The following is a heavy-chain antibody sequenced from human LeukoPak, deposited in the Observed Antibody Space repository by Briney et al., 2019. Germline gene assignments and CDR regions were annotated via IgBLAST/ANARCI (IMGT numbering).Heavy chain of an antibody. CDR1: GDSISSGNYY. D-gene: IGHD6-19*01. CDR3: ARDSGWYPYYFDY. J-gene: IGHJ4*02. CDR2: IYTSGST. Sequence: SETLSLTCTVSGDSISSGNYYWSWIRQPAGKGLEWIGRIYTSGSTNYNPSLKSRVTMSVDTSKNQFSLKLSSVTAADTAVYYCARDSGWYPYYFDYWGQGTLVTVSS. V-gene: IGHV4-61*02.